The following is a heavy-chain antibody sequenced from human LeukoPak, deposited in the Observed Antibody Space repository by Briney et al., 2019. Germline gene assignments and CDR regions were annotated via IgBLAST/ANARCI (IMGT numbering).Heavy chain of an antibody. V-gene: IGHV3-21*01. J-gene: IGHJ4*01. CDR1: GLTFSSYT. D-gene: IGHD2-21*02. Sequence: GSLRLSCAASGLTFSSYTMNWVRQAPGKGLEWVSSIAGSSGYISYADSVKGRFTISRDNAKKSLYLQMTSLTAEDTAVYYCARDRGAYCGGDCYLGFDYWGRGTPVTVSS. CDR2: IAGSSGYI. CDR3: ARDRGAYCGGDCYLGFDY.